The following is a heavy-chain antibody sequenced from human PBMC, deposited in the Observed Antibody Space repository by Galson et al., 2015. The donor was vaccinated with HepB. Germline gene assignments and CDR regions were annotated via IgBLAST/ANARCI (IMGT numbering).Heavy chain of an antibody. CDR1: GYTLGELS. D-gene: IGHD1-26*01. V-gene: IGHV1-24*01. J-gene: IGHJ4*01. CDR2: FDPEDGET. CDR3: ATRVDGSYFHFDY. Sequence: SVKVSCKVSGYTLGELSMSWVRQAPGKGLEWMGGFDPEDGETIYAQKFQGRVTMTEDTITDTAYMDLSSLRSEDTAVYYCATRVDGSYFHFDYWGQGTLVIVSS.